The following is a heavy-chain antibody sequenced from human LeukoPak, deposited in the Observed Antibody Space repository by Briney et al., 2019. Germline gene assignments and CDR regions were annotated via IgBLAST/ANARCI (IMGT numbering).Heavy chain of an antibody. D-gene: IGHD6-13*01. CDR3: ARTSAAAAGYYYYYMDV. J-gene: IGHJ6*03. CDR2: IYNTGST. CDR1: GGSISGYS. Sequence: SETLSLTCTVSGGSISGYSWSWIRQPAGKGLEWIGRIYNTGSTNYNPSLRSRVTMSVDTSKKQFSLNLSSVTAADTAVYYCARTSAAAAGYYYYYMDVWGKGTTVTVSS. V-gene: IGHV4-4*07.